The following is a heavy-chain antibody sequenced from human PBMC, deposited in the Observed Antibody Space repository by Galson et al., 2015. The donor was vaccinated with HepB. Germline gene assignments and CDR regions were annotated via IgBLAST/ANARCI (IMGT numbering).Heavy chain of an antibody. CDR2: NAPSGSYT. J-gene: IGHJ6*02. CDR1: GYSLARDW. Sequence: QSGADAEKLGESLWTSCQGSGYSLARDWISWVCQMPGKGLEWQGRNAPSGSYTNYSPSCPGPVTISADKSISTAYLQWSSLKASDTAMYYCARHFSYDLHNPYYYYYGMDVWGQGTTVTVSS. CDR3: ARHFSYDLHNPYYYYYGMDV. D-gene: IGHD5-12*01. V-gene: IGHV5-10-1*01.